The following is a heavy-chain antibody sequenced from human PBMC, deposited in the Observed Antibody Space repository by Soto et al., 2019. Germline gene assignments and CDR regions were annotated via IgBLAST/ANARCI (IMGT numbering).Heavy chain of an antibody. D-gene: IGHD5-12*01. CDR3: AKDVDPQYIVATSFDY. Sequence: PSETLSLTCSVSGASIGSNGYYWGWIRLHQGSGLEWIGYIYDSGSTYYNPSLKSRLTIALESSKRQFFLNLTSMTAEDTAVYYCAKDVDPQYIVATSFDYWGQGTRVTVSS. V-gene: IGHV4-31*03. CDR1: GASIGSNGYY. J-gene: IGHJ4*02. CDR2: IYDSGST.